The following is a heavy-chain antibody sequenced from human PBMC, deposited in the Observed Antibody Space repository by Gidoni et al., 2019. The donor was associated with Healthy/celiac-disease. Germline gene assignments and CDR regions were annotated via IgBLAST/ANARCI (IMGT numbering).Heavy chain of an antibody. D-gene: IGHD3-10*02. CDR1: GFTFSSYS. CDR3: AREGPGLFGEYYFDY. V-gene: IGHV3-21*01. Sequence: EVQLVESGGGLVKPGGSLRLSCAASGFTFSSYSMNWVRQAPGKGLEWVSSISSSSSYIYYADSVKGRFTISRDNAKNSLYLQMNSLRAEDTAVYYCAREGPGLFGEYYFDYWGQGTLVTVSS. J-gene: IGHJ4*02. CDR2: ISSSSSYI.